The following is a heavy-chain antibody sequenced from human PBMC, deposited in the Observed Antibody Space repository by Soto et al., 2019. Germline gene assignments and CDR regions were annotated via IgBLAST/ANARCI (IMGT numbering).Heavy chain of an antibody. CDR3: ARDSSAWPNYFDS. CDR2: ISGSGGTT. J-gene: IGHJ4*02. D-gene: IGHD6-19*01. CDR1: GFTFSSHA. V-gene: IGHV3-23*01. Sequence: GGSLRLSCGVSGFTFSSHAMSWVRQAPGKGLECVSGISGSGGTTFYADSVKGRFTISGDSSKNTVILQMNNLRADDTALYYCARDSSAWPNYFDSWGQGIQVTVSS.